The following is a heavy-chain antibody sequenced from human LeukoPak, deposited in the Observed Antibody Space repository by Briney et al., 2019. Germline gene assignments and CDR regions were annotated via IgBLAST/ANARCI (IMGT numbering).Heavy chain of an antibody. CDR3: AHRIGRHYFDY. Sequence: SGPTLAKPTQTLTLTCTFSGFSLSTSGVGVCWIRQPPGKALEWLALIYWYDDKRYSPSLKSRLTITKDTSKNQVVLTMTNMDAVDTATYYCAHRIGRHYFDYWGQGTLVTVSS. D-gene: IGHD3-10*01. CDR2: IYWYDDK. CDR1: GFSLSTSGVG. J-gene: IGHJ4*02. V-gene: IGHV2-5*01.